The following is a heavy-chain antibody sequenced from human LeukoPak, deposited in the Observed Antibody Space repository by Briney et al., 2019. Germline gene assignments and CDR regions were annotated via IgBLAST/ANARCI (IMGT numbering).Heavy chain of an antibody. CDR2: MNPNSGNT. J-gene: IGHJ4*02. CDR1: GYTFTSYD. Sequence: ASVKVSCKASGYTFTSYDINWVRQATGQGLEWMGWMNPNSGNTGYAQKFEGRVTMTRNTSISTAYMELRSLRSEDTAVYYCARGDIYTWNYEDYCGQGTLVTVSS. CDR3: ARGDIYTWNYEDY. V-gene: IGHV1-8*01. D-gene: IGHD1-7*01.